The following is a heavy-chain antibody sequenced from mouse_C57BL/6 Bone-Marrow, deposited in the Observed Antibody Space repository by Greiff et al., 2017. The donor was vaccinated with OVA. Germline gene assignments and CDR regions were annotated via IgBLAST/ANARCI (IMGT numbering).Heavy chain of an antibody. J-gene: IGHJ3*01. D-gene: IGHD1-3*01. CDR2: IDPNSGGT. V-gene: IGHV1-72*01. CDR1: GYTFTSYW. CDR3: ARSVGGIHQGAWFAY. Sequence: QVQLQQPGAELVKPGASVKLSCKASGYTFTSYWMHWVKQRPGRGLEWIGRIDPNSGGTKYNEKFKSKATLTVDKPSSTAYMQLSSLTSEDSAVYYCARSVGGIHQGAWFAYWGQWTLVTVSA.